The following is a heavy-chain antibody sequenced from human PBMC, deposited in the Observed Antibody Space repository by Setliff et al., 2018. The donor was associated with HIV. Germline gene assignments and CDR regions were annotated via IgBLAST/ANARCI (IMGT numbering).Heavy chain of an antibody. CDR1: GYSISSGYY. CDR3: ARLMPNWDYFDY. D-gene: IGHD2-2*01. CDR2: IYTSGST. J-gene: IGHJ4*02. Sequence: TLSLTCAVSGYSISSGYYWGWIRQPAGKGLEWIGHIYTSGSTNYNPSLKSRVTISVDTSKNHFSLNVSSLTAADTALYFCARLMPNWDYFDYWGQGTQVTVSS. V-gene: IGHV4-61*09.